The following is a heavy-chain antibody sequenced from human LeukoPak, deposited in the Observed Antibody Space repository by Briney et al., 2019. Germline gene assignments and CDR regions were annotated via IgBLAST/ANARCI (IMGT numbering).Heavy chain of an antibody. D-gene: IGHD2-8*01. CDR3: ASSIGYCTNGVCFGNWFDP. Sequence: EASVKVSCKASGYTFTSYGISWVRQAPGQGLEWMGWISAYNGNTNYAQKFQGRLTMTRDTSISTAYMELSRLRSDDTAVYYCASSIGYCTNGVCFGNWFDPWGRGTLVTVSS. V-gene: IGHV1-18*01. J-gene: IGHJ5*02. CDR1: GYTFTSYG. CDR2: ISAYNGNT.